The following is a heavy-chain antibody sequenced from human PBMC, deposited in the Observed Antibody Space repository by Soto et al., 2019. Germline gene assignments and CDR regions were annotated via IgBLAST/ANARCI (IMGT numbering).Heavy chain of an antibody. CDR2: IWYDGSNK. CDR3: ARGDAPIVVVPAASTGMDV. Sequence: GGSLRLSCAASGLTFSSYGMHWVRQAPGKGLEWVAVIWYDGSNKYYADSVKGRLTISRDNSKNTLYLQMNSLRAEDTAVYYCARGDAPIVVVPAASTGMDVWGQGTTVTVSS. V-gene: IGHV3-33*01. D-gene: IGHD2-2*01. J-gene: IGHJ6*02. CDR1: GLTFSSYG.